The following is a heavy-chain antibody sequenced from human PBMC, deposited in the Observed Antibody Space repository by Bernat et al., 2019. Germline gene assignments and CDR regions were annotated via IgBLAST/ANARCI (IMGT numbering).Heavy chain of an antibody. J-gene: IGHJ2*01. Sequence: QLQLQESGPGLVKPSETLSLTCTVSGCSISSSRYCWGWIRQPPGKGLEWIGSIYFSGSSYYNPSLKSRLTISVDTSKNQFSLKLSSVTAADTAVYYCARPPGWDYGGYFWYFDLWGRGTLVTVSS. CDR3: ARPPGWDYGGYFWYFDL. V-gene: IGHV4-39*01. CDR1: GCSISSSRYC. CDR2: IYFSGSS. D-gene: IGHD4-23*01.